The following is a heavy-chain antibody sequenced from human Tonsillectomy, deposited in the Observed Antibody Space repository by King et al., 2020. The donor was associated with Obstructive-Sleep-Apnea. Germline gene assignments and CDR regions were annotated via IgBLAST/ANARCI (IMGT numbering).Heavy chain of an antibody. V-gene: IGHV1-46*01. D-gene: IGHD2-2*01. Sequence: QLVQSGAEVKKPGVSVMVSCKASGYTFTSSYIHWVRQAPGQGLEWMGIISPSDISIIYAQNFQGRVTMTSDTSTSTVYMELSSLRPEDTAVYYCARDPGSSGFDIWGPGTMVTVSS. CDR2: ISPSDISI. CDR1: GYTFTSSY. J-gene: IGHJ3*02. CDR3: ARDPGSSGFDI.